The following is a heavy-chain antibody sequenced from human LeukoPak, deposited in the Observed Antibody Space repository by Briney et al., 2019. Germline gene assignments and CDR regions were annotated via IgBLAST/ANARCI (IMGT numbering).Heavy chain of an antibody. V-gene: IGHV3-21*01. CDR3: ARDMGSLYYFDY. Sequence: GGSLRLSCAASGFTFSSYSMNGVRQAPGKGLEWVSSISSSSSYIYYADSVKGRFTISRDNAKNSLYLQMNSLRAEDTAVYYCARDMGSLYYFDYWGQGTLVTVSS. CDR1: GFTFSSYS. D-gene: IGHD3-10*01. CDR2: ISSSSSYI. J-gene: IGHJ4*02.